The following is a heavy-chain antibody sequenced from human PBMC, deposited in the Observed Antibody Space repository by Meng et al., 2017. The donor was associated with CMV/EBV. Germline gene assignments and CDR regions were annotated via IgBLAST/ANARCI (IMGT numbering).Heavy chain of an antibody. CDR2: ISSRSDTI. CDR3: ARHNSSFYAPYDF. CDR1: GFTFATSV. J-gene: IGHJ4*02. D-gene: IGHD6-6*01. V-gene: IGHV3-23*01. Sequence: ASGFTFATSVMNRVSRPPGKGLEWVSTISSRSDTIHYPDSVKGRFTVSRDNFKNTVSLQLTSLRAEDTAIYYCARHNSSFYAPYDFWGQGTLVTVSS.